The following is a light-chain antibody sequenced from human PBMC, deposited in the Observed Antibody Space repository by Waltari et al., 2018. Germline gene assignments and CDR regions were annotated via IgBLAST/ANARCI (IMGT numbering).Light chain of an antibody. Sequence: DIVMTQTPLSLPIPPGEPASISCRSRQSLLHSNGNTYLHWYLQKPGQSPQLLIYGGSNRASGVPDRFSGSGSGTDFTLKISKVEAEDVGVYYCVQAIAFPYSFGQGTKVEIK. CDR2: GGS. CDR3: VQAIAFPYS. J-gene: IGKJ2*03. CDR1: QSLLHSNGNTY. V-gene: IGKV2-40*01.